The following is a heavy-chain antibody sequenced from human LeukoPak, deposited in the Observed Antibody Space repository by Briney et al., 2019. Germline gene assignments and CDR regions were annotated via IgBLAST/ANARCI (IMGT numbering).Heavy chain of an antibody. Sequence: GESLKISCQGSANTFSDYWIGWVRQMPGKGLEWMGVIYPDDSQTTYSPSFERQVTISADKSINTAYLQWNSLKATDTAMYYCARRVMITHNAFDIWGQGTMVTVSA. D-gene: IGHD1-14*01. V-gene: IGHV5-51*01. CDR3: ARRVMITHNAFDI. J-gene: IGHJ3*02. CDR2: IYPDDSQT. CDR1: ANTFSDYW.